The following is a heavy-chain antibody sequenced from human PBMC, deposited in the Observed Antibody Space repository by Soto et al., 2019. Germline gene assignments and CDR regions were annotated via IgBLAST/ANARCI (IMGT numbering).Heavy chain of an antibody. CDR2: IHYSGSS. CDR3: ARPYSENYWGDFDI. CDR1: GGSIRSYY. Sequence: PSETLSLTCTVSGGSIRSYYWSWIRQPPGKGLEWIGYIHYSGSSNQNPSLKSRVTMSIDTSKNQFSLKLRSVTAADTAVYYCARPYSENYWGDFDIWGQGTMVTVSS. V-gene: IGHV4-59*01. D-gene: IGHD1-26*01. J-gene: IGHJ3*02.